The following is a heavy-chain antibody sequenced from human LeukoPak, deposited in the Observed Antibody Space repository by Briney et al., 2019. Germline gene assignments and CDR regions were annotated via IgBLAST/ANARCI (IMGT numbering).Heavy chain of an antibody. J-gene: IGHJ4*02. CDR2: IRNDGNKK. V-gene: IGHV3-30*02. Sequence: GGSLRLSCVASGFSFSASGMHWVRQSPGKGLDWVAFIRNDGNKKNYAESVKGRFTISRDNSRNTLYLQMDSLSAEDTAVYYCVKVDTWGQGTLVTVSS. CDR3: VKVDT. CDR1: GFSFSASG. D-gene: IGHD3-22*01.